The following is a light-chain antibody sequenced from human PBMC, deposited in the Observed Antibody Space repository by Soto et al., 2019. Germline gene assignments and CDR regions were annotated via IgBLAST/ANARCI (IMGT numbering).Light chain of an antibody. CDR1: SSDVGDYNY. J-gene: IGLJ2*01. CDR3: SLFAGSTHRVV. V-gene: IGLV2-8*01. CDR2: EVS. Sequence: QSALTQPPSASGSPGQSVTISCTGTSSDVGDYNYVSWYQQHPGKAPKLMIYEVSKRPSGVPDRFSGSKSGNTASLTVSGLQAEDEADYYCSLFAGSTHRVVFGGGTKLTVL.